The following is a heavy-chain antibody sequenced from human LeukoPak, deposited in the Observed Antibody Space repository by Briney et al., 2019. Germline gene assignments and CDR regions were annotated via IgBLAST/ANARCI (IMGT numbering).Heavy chain of an antibody. D-gene: IGHD6-19*01. J-gene: IGHJ4*02. V-gene: IGHV3-23*01. CDR2: ISGSGGST. Sequence: QLGGSLRLSCAASGFTFSSYAMSWVRQAPGKGLEWVSVISGSGGSTYYADSVKGRLTISRDNSKNTLYLQMNSLRAEDTALYYCAKAQYSSGWYGFDYWGQGTLVTVSS. CDR3: AKAQYSSGWYGFDY. CDR1: GFTFSSYA.